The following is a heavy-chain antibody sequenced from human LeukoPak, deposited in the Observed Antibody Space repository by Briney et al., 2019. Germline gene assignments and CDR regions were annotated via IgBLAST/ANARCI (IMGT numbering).Heavy chain of an antibody. D-gene: IGHD5-18*01. Sequence: GGSLRLSCAASGFTFSSYWMRWVRQAPGKGLVWVSRIKSDGSTTTYADSVKGRFTISRDNAKNTLYLQMNSLRAEDTAVYYCARVVDTHFDYWGQGTVVSVSS. CDR1: GFTFSSYW. CDR2: IKSDGSTT. V-gene: IGHV3-74*01. CDR3: ARVVDTHFDY. J-gene: IGHJ4*02.